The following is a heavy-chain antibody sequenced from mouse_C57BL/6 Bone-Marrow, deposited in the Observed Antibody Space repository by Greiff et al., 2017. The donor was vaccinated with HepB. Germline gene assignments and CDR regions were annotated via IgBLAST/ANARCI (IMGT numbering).Heavy chain of an antibody. CDR3: ARDSTSTVVAPGFAY. J-gene: IGHJ3*01. D-gene: IGHD1-1*01. CDR2: IYPGSGST. CDR1: GYTFTSYW. V-gene: IGHV1-55*01. Sequence: QVQLKQPGAELVKPGASVKMSCKASGYTFTSYWITWVKQRPGQGLEWIGDIYPGSGSTNYNEKFKSKATLTVDTSSSTAYMQLSSLTSEDSAVYYCARDSTSTVVAPGFAYWGRGTLVTVSA.